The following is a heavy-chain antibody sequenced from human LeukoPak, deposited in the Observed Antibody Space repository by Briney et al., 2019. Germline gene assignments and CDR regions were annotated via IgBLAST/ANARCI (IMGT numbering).Heavy chain of an antibody. D-gene: IGHD4-17*01. Sequence: PSETLSLTCTVSGGSLSSGDYYWSWIRQPPGKGLEWIGYIYYSGSTYYNPSLKSRVTISVDTSKNQFSLKLSSVTAADTAVYYCAREMTTVTSAGRTHWFDPWGQGTLVTVSS. V-gene: IGHV4-30-4*08. CDR1: GGSLSSGDYY. CDR3: AREMTTVTSAGRTHWFDP. J-gene: IGHJ5*02. CDR2: IYYSGST.